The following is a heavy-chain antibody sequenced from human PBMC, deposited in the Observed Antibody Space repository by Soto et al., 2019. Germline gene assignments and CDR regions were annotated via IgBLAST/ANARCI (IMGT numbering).Heavy chain of an antibody. CDR2: IYFDGST. CDR3: ARQDGVFDS. J-gene: IGHJ4*02. D-gene: IGHD2-8*01. V-gene: IGHV4-39*01. CDR1: GASISTRSYN. Sequence: PSETLSLTCTVSGASISTRSYNWAWIRQPPGNGLEWIGSIYFDGSTYYSPSLKSRVTISIDTSKNQFSLDLNSVTAADTAVYYCARQDGVFDSWGQGTLVTVSS.